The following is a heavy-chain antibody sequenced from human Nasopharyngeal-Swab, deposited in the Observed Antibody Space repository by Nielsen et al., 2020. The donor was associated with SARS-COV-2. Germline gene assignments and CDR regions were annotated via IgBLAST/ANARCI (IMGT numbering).Heavy chain of an antibody. D-gene: IGHD2-15*01. J-gene: IGHJ6*02. CDR1: GGSFSGYS. CDR3: ARDRCSGGSCSFYYYYGMDV. Sequence: SETLSLTCAVYGGSFSGYSWSWIRQPPGKGLEWIGEISHSGSANYNPSLKSRVTISVDTSKNQFSLKLTSVTAADTAVYYCARDRCSGGSCSFYYYYGMDVWGQGTTVTVSS. V-gene: IGHV4-34*01. CDR2: ISHSGSA.